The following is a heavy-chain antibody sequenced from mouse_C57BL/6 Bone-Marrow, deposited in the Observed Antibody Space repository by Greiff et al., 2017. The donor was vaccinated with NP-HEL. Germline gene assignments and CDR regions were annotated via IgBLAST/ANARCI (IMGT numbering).Heavy chain of an antibody. J-gene: IGHJ1*03. D-gene: IGHD2-3*01. CDR3: ARGGAICDGYYGWYFDV. CDR1: GYTFTSYW. Sequence: VQLQQPGAELVKPGASVKLSCKASGYTFTSYWMHWVKQRPGRGLAWIGRIDPNSGGTKYNEKFKSKATMTVDQPSSTAYMQLSSLTSEDSAVYYCARGGAICDGYYGWYFDVWGTGTTVTVSS. CDR2: IDPNSGGT. V-gene: IGHV1-72*01.